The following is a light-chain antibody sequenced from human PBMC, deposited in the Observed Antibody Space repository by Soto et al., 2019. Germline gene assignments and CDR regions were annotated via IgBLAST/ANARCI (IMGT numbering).Light chain of an antibody. CDR1: QTVSRSY. V-gene: IGKV3-20*01. CDR3: QQYGSSPYT. Sequence: EIVLTQSPGALSLSPGERATLSCRASQTVSRSYLAWYHQKPGQAPRLLIYGASTRATGIPDRFSGSGSGTDFTLTISRLEPEDSAVYYCQQYGSSPYTFGQGTKLEIK. CDR2: GAS. J-gene: IGKJ2*01.